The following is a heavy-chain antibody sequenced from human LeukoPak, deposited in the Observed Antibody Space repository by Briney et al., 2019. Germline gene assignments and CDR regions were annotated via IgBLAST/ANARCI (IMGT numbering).Heavy chain of an antibody. D-gene: IGHD7-27*01. J-gene: IGHJ3*02. CDR3: ARPLLGIGAFDI. CDR2: IIPIFGTA. Sequence: GASVKVSCKASGGTFSSYAISWVRQAPGQGLEWMGGIIPIFGTANYAQKFQGRVTITTDESTSTAYMELSSLRSEDTAVYYCARPLLGIGAFDIWGQGTMVTVSS. CDR1: GGTFSSYA. V-gene: IGHV1-69*05.